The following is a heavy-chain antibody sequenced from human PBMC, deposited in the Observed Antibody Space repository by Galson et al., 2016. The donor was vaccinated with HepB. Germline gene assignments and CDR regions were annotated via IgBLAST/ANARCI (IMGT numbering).Heavy chain of an antibody. Sequence: ETLSLTCTVSGGSVSSSSHWGWIRQPPGKGLEWIGSIYYSGSTYSNPSLKSRIIISVDTSKNQFSLKLSSVTAADTAVYCCARLGYDSSGYYLPHFDYWGQGTLVTVSS. CDR1: GGSVSSSSH. J-gene: IGHJ4*02. D-gene: IGHD3-22*01. V-gene: IGHV4-39*01. CDR3: ARLGYDSSGYYLPHFDY. CDR2: IYYSGST.